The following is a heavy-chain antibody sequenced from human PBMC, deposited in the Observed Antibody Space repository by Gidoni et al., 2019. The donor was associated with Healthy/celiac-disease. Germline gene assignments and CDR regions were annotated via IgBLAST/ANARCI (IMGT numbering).Heavy chain of an antibody. CDR3: ARGPGAAAAFDY. CDR2: NYYRGST. Sequence: QVQLQESGPGLVKPSQTLSLTCPVSGGSTSSGGYSWSWIRQHPGKGLEWIGYNYYRGSTYYNPSRKSRVTISVDTAKNQFSLKLSSVTAADTAVYYCARGPGAAAAFDYWGQGTLVTVSS. J-gene: IGHJ4*02. CDR1: GGSTSSGGYS. D-gene: IGHD6-13*01. V-gene: IGHV4-31*03.